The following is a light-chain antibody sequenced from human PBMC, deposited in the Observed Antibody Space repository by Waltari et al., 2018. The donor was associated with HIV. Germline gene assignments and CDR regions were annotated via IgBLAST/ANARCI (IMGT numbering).Light chain of an antibody. Sequence: QSALTQPASVSGSPGQSITMSCTGTSSDVGGYNYVSWYQQPPGKAPKLMIYEVSNRPSGVSNRFSGSTSGNTGTLTISGTQAVDEADYYCQAWDSSTRGLFGGGTKLTVL. CDR2: EVS. CDR1: SSDVGGYNY. J-gene: IGLJ2*01. CDR3: QAWDSSTRGL. V-gene: IGLV2-14*01.